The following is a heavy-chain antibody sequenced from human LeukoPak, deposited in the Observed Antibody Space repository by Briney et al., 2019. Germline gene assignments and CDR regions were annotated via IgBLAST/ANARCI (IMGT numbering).Heavy chain of an antibody. Sequence: PGGSLRLSCAASGFTFSSYEMNWVRQAPGKGLEWVSYISSSGSTIYYADSVKGRFTISRDNSKNTLYLQMNSLRAEDTAVYYCAKGRITMVRGVITTTFDYWGQGTLVTVSS. CDR3: AKGRITMVRGVITTTFDY. CDR1: GFTFSSYE. D-gene: IGHD3-10*01. V-gene: IGHV3-48*03. J-gene: IGHJ4*02. CDR2: ISSSGSTI.